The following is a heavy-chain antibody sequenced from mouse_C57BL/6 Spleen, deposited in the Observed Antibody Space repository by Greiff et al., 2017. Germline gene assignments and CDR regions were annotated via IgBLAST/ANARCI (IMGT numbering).Heavy chain of an antibody. CDR3: TTGGTTAYFDY. Sequence: VQLQQSGAELVRPGASVKLSCTASGFNIKDDYMHWVKQRPEQGLERIGWIDPENGDTEYASQFQGKATITADTSSNTAYLQLSSLTSEDTAVYYCTTGGTTAYFDYWGQGTTLTVSS. CDR1: GFNIKDDY. CDR2: IDPENGDT. V-gene: IGHV14-4*01. D-gene: IGHD1-2*01. J-gene: IGHJ2*01.